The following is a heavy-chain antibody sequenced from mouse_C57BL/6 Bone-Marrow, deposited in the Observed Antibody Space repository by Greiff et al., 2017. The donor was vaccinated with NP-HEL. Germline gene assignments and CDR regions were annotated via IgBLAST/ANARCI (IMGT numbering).Heavy chain of an antibody. CDR1: GFTFSSYG. V-gene: IGHV5-6*01. CDR3: ARQDGYYDWYFDV. Sequence: EVQLQQSGGDLVKPGGSLKLSSAASGFTFSSYGMSWVRQTPDKRLEWVATISSGGSYTYYPDSVKGRFTISRDNAKNTLYLQMSSLKSEDTAMYYCARQDGYYDWYFDVWGTGTTVTVSS. D-gene: IGHD2-3*01. CDR2: ISSGGSYT. J-gene: IGHJ1*03.